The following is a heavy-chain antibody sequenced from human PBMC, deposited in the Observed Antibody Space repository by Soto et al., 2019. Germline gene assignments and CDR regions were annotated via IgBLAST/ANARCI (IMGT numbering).Heavy chain of an antibody. CDR3: TTIANYEVLNLDY. CDR1: GFTFHSAW. V-gene: IGHV3-15*07. Sequence: GGSLRLSCAASGFTFHSAWMNWVRRAPGKGLEWVGRIKSKSEGGATHYAAPVKGRFTISRDDSKNTLYLELNSLRAEDTAVYYCTTIANYEVLNLDYWGQGTLVTVSS. J-gene: IGHJ4*02. D-gene: IGHD3-9*01. CDR2: IKSKSEGGAT.